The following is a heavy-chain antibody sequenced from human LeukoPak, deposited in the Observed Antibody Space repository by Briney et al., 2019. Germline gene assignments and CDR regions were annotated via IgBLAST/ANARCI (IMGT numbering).Heavy chain of an antibody. D-gene: IGHD3-3*01. Sequence: GGSLRLSCAASGFTFSSYAMSWVRQAPGKGLEWVSAISGSGGSTYYADSVKGRFTISRDSAKNSLYLQMNSLRAEDTAVYYCAREGGAYYDFWSGYSTDAFDIWGQGTMVTVSS. CDR1: GFTFSSYA. V-gene: IGHV3-23*01. J-gene: IGHJ3*02. CDR3: AREGGAYYDFWSGYSTDAFDI. CDR2: ISGSGGST.